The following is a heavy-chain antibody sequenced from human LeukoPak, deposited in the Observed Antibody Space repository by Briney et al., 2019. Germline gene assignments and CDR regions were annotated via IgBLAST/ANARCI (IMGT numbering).Heavy chain of an antibody. D-gene: IGHD2-21*01. J-gene: IGHJ4*02. Sequence: PSETLSLTCTVSGGSISSSSYYWGWIRQPPGKGLEWIGSIYYSGSTYYNPSLKSRVTISVDTSKNQFSLKLSSVTAADTAVYYCARSRSRPLLSPLPKSQYYFDYWGQGTLVTVSS. CDR2: IYYSGST. V-gene: IGHV4-39*07. CDR1: GGSISSSSYY. CDR3: ARSRSRPLLSPLPKSQYYFDY.